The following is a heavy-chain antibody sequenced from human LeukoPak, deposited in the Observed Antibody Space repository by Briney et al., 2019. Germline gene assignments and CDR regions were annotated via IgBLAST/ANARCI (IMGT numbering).Heavy chain of an antibody. CDR1: GFSFSSYS. D-gene: IGHD6-13*01. Sequence: GGSLRLSCAAAGFSFSSYSMNWVRQAPGKRLEWIAYISSYTITYYADFVKGRFTISRDNSKNTLYLQMNSLRAEDTAVYYCAKDLQQLVGWSSYYFDYWGQGTLVTVSS. CDR3: AKDLQQLVGWSSYYFDY. CDR2: ISSYTIT. J-gene: IGHJ4*02. V-gene: IGHV3-48*01.